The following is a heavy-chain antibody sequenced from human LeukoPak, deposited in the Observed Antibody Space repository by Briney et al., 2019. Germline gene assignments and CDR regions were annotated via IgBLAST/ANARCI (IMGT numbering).Heavy chain of an antibody. Sequence: QPGGSLRLSCAASGFTFSSYEMNWVRQAPGKGLEWVSYIGSSGSTIYYADSVKGRFTISRDNAKNSLYLKMNSLRAEDTAVYYCARDWSGGSMIYYGMDVWGKGTTVTVSS. CDR1: GFTFSSYE. V-gene: IGHV3-48*03. CDR2: IGSSGSTI. J-gene: IGHJ6*04. D-gene: IGHD2-15*01. CDR3: ARDWSGGSMIYYGMDV.